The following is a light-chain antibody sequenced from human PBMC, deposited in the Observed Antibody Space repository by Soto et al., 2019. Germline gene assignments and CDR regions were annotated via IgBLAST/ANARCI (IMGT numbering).Light chain of an antibody. CDR2: GAS. CDR3: QQCDDWPRT. Sequence: EIVMTQSLATLSVSPGERATLSCRASQSVGNNLAWYQQKPGQAPRLLIHGASTRATGIPARFSGSGSGTEFTLTIGSLQSEDFAVYYCQQCDDWPRTFGQGTKVDIK. CDR1: QSVGNN. V-gene: IGKV3-15*01. J-gene: IGKJ1*01.